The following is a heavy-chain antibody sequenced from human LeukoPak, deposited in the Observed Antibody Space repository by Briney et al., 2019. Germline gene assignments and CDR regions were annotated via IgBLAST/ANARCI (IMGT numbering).Heavy chain of an antibody. CDR1: GYSFTRYW. CDR3: ARQGLRFLELDP. CDR2: IYPGDSDT. J-gene: IGHJ5*02. V-gene: IGHV5-51*01. Sequence: GGSLKISCKGSGYSFTRYWIGWGRQVPGKGLEWMGIIYPGDSDTIYSPSFQGQVTISADKSISTAYLQWSSLEASDTAMYYCARQGLRFLELDPWGQGTLVTVSS. D-gene: IGHD3-3*01.